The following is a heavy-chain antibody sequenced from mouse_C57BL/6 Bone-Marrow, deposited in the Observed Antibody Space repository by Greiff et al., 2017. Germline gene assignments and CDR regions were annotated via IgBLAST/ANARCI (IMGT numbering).Heavy chain of an antibody. J-gene: IGHJ2*01. CDR1: GYTFTSYW. CDR3: ARREFTTYFDY. Sequence: QVQLQQPGAELVKPGASVKLSCKASGYTFTSYWMQWVKQRPGQGLEWIGEIDPSDSYTNYDQKFKGKATLTVDTSSSTAYMQLSSLTSEDSAVYYCARREFTTYFDYWGQGTTLTVSS. CDR2: IDPSDSYT. D-gene: IGHD1-1*01. V-gene: IGHV1-50*01.